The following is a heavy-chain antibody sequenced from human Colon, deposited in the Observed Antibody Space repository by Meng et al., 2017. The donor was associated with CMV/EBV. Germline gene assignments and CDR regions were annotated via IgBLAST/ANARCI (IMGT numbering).Heavy chain of an antibody. CDR1: GFTFSNYA. Sequence: GESLQISCGASGFTFSNYAMHWVRQAPGKGLGWVAVISYDGSNKYYADSVKGRFTISRDNSKNTLYLQMNSLRAEDTAVYHCARGYSEYCSSISCASYYYYGMDVWGQGTTVTVSS. CDR2: ISYDGSNK. D-gene: IGHD2-2*01. CDR3: ARGYSEYCSSISCASYYYYGMDV. J-gene: IGHJ6*02. V-gene: IGHV3-30*04.